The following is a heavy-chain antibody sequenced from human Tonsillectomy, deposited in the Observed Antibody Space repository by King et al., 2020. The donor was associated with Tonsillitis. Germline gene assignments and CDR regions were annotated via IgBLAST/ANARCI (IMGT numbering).Heavy chain of an antibody. CDR3: ARAYIAGAGTGFDC. CDR2: ISFDGSNK. V-gene: IGHV3-30*01. J-gene: IGHJ4*02. CDR1: GFTFSSYA. D-gene: IGHD6-19*01. Sequence: VQLVESGGGVVQPGRSLRLSCAASGFTFSSYAMHWVRQAPGKGLEWVAVISFDGSNKYYADSVKGRFTISRDNSKNTLYLQMNSLRAEDTAVYYCARAYIAGAGTGFDCWGQGALVTVSS.